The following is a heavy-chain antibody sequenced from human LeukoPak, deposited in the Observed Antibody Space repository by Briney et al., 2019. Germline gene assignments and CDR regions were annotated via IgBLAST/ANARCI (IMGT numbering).Heavy chain of an antibody. D-gene: IGHD1-26*01. Sequence: PWASVKVSCKASGYTFTSYYMHWVRQAPGQGLEWMGWINPNSGGTNYAQKFQGSVTMTRDTSISTAYMELSRLRSDDTAVYYCARVGIRVGATGGLFDYWGQGTLVTVSS. CDR2: INPNSGGT. V-gene: IGHV1-2*02. CDR1: GYTFTSYY. J-gene: IGHJ4*02. CDR3: ARVGIRVGATGGLFDY.